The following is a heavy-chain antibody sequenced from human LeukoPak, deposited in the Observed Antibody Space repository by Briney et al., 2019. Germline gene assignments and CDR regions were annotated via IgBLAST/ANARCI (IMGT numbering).Heavy chain of an antibody. D-gene: IGHD4-17*01. J-gene: IGHJ6*02. CDR3: ARLIPKNDYEVYYGMDV. V-gene: IGHV4-34*01. Sequence: PSETLSLTCAVYGGSFSGYYWSWIRQPPGKGPEWIGEINHSGSTNYNPSLKSRVTISVDTSKNQFSLKLSSVTAADTAVYYCARLIPKNDYEVYYGMDVWGQGTTVTVSS. CDR1: GGSFSGYY. CDR2: INHSGST.